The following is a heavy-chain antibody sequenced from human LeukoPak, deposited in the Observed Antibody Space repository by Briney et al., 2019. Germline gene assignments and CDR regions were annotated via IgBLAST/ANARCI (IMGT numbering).Heavy chain of an antibody. CDR2: ISAYNGNT. J-gene: IGHJ4*02. Sequence: ASVKVSCKASGYTFASYGISWVRQAPGQGLEWMGWISAYNGNTNYAQKLQGRVTMTTDTSTSTAYMELRSLRSDDTAVYYCARIIVATIPFDYWGQGTLVTVSS. D-gene: IGHD5-12*01. V-gene: IGHV1-18*01. CDR3: ARIIVATIPFDY. CDR1: GYTFASYG.